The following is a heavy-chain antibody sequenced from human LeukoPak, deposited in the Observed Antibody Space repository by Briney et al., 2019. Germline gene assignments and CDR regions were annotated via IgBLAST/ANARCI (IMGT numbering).Heavy chain of an antibody. CDR2: ISSSGSTI. Sequence: GGSLRLSCAASGFTFSGYEMNWVRQAPGKGLEWVSYISSSGSTIYYADSVKGRFTISRDNAKDSLYLQMNSLRAEDTAVYYCAREVDGYCSGGSCGDIWGQGTMVTVSS. V-gene: IGHV3-48*03. J-gene: IGHJ3*02. D-gene: IGHD2-15*01. CDR3: AREVDGYCSGGSCGDI. CDR1: GFTFSGYE.